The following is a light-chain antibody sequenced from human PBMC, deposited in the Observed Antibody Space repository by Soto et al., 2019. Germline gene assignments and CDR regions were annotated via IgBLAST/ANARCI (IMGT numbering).Light chain of an antibody. CDR2: DVT. Sequence: QSALTQPRSVSGSPGQSVTVSCTAASSDVGAFHYVSWYQQHPGKAPKNLIYDVTKRPSGVPDRFSGSKSGNTASLTISGVQAEDEADYYCCSCAAIYPYVLFGGGTKLTV. CDR3: CSCAAIYPYVL. V-gene: IGLV2-11*01. CDR1: SSDVGAFHY. J-gene: IGLJ2*01.